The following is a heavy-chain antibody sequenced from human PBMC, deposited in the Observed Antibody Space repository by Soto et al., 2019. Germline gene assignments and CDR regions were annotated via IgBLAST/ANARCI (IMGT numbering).Heavy chain of an antibody. Sequence: PSETLSLTCAVSGGSISSGGYSWSWIRQPPGKGLEWIGYIYHSGSTYYNPSLKSRVTISVDRSKNQFSLKLSSVTAADTAVYYCARSQQLTHIDYWGQGTLVTVSS. CDR3: ARSQQLTHIDY. CDR1: GGSISSGGYS. D-gene: IGHD6-13*01. CDR2: IYHSGST. J-gene: IGHJ4*02. V-gene: IGHV4-30-2*01.